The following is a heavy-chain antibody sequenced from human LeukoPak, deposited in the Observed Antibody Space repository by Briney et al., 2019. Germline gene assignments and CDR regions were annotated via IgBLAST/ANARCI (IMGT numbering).Heavy chain of an antibody. CDR3: ASIPQLDYYYYYGMDV. CDR1: GYTFTGYY. D-gene: IGHD6-13*01. CDR2: INPNSGGT. Sequence: ASVKVSCKASGYTFTGYYMHWVRQAPGQGLEWMGWINPNSGGTNYAQKFQGRVTMTRDTSINTAYMELSRLRFDDTAVYYCASIPQLDYYYYYGMDVWGQGTTVTVSS. V-gene: IGHV1-2*02. J-gene: IGHJ6*02.